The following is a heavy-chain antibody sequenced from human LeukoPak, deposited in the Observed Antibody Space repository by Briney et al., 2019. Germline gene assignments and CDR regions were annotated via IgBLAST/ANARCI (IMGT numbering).Heavy chain of an antibody. D-gene: IGHD1-26*01. CDR3: ARWAGGHYDY. Sequence: PGVSLRPSCAASGFTFSSYWMSWVRQAPGKGLEWVANIKQDGSEKYYVDSVKGRFTISRDNGKNSMYLQMNSLRAEDTAVYYCARWAGGHYDYWGQGTLVTVSS. V-gene: IGHV3-7*01. CDR2: IKQDGSEK. CDR1: GFTFSSYW. J-gene: IGHJ4*02.